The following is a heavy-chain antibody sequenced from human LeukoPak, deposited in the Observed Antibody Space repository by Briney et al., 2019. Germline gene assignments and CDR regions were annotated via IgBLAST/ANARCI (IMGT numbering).Heavy chain of an antibody. V-gene: IGHV3-23*01. J-gene: IGHJ4*02. CDR2: ISGSGGST. Sequence: GGSLRLSCAASGFTFSSYAMSWVRQGPEKGLEWVSVISGSGGSTYYADSVKGRFTISRDNSKNTLYLQINSLRAEDTAVYYCARDPFSTYGGTRYYFDYWGQGTLVTVSS. CDR1: GFTFSSYA. D-gene: IGHD4-23*01. CDR3: ARDPFSTYGGTRYYFDY.